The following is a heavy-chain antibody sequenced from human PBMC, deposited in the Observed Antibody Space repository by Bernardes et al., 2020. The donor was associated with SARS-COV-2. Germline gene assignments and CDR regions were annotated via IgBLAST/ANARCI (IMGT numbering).Heavy chain of an antibody. Sequence: ASVTVSCKASGYTFTGYFIHWVGQAPGQRLEWMGWINPNTGGTNYVQKFQGRVTMTRDTSITTAYMEPSRLGSDDTAIYFCARTRTTISTAGIPVDYWGQGTLVTVSS. D-gene: IGHD6-13*01. V-gene: IGHV1-2*02. CDR2: INPNTGGT. CDR1: GYTFTGYF. J-gene: IGHJ4*02. CDR3: ARTRTTISTAGIPVDY.